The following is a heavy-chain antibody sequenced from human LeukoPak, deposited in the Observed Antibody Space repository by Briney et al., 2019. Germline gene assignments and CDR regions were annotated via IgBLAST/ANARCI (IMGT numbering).Heavy chain of an antibody. J-gene: IGHJ5*02. CDR3: AKFLAYCGGDCSQGWFDP. D-gene: IGHD2-21*02. CDR1: GFTFSSYA. Sequence: PGGSLRLSCAASGFTFSSYAMTWVRQAPGKGLEWVSAISGSGGSTYYADSVKGRFTISRDNSKNTLYLQMNSLRAEDTAVYYCAKFLAYCGGDCSQGWFDPWGQGTLVTVSS. CDR2: ISGSGGST. V-gene: IGHV3-23*01.